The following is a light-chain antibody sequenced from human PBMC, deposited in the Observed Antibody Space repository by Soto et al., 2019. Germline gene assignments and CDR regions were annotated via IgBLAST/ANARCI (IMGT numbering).Light chain of an antibody. V-gene: IGKV1-39*01. CDR3: QQSYSTPPYT. CDR1: QSISSY. Sequence: DIQMTQSPSSLSASVGDRVTITCRASQSISSYLNWYQQKPGKSPKLLIYAASSLQSRVPSSFSGSGSGTDFTLTISSLQPEDFATYYCQQSYSTPPYTFGQGTKLEIK. CDR2: AAS. J-gene: IGKJ2*01.